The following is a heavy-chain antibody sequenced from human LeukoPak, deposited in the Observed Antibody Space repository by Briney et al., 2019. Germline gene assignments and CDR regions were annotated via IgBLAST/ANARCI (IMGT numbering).Heavy chain of an antibody. CDR2: VYNSESI. CDR1: GGSINGYY. D-gene: IGHD6-13*01. Sequence: SETLSLTCAVSGGSINGYYWSWIRQPAGKGLEWIGRVYNSESINYNPSLKSRVTLSIDTSKNQFSLKLNSVTAADTAVYYCARDRSSSYTRDWFDPWGQGALVTVSS. CDR3: ARDRSSSYTRDWFDP. V-gene: IGHV4-4*07. J-gene: IGHJ5*02.